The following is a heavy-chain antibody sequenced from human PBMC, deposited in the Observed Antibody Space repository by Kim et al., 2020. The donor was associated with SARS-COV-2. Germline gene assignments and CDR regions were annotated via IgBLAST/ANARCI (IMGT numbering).Heavy chain of an antibody. CDR3: AKELSGWYAFDY. Sequence: GGSLRLSCAASGFTFSSYAMHWVRQAPGKGLEWVAVIWYDGSNKYYADSVKGRFTISRDNSKNTLYLQMNSLRAEDTAVYYCAKELSGWYAFDYWGQGTLVTVSS. J-gene: IGHJ4*02. CDR2: IWYDGSNK. CDR1: GFTFSSYA. D-gene: IGHD6-19*01. V-gene: IGHV3-33*06.